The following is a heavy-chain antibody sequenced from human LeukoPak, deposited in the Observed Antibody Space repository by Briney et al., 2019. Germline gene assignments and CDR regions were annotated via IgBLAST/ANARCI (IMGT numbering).Heavy chain of an antibody. D-gene: IGHD1-1*01. V-gene: IGHV3-23*01. CDR3: ARSLPRKNKTGTYYFDY. J-gene: IGHJ4*02. Sequence: GGSLRLSCAASGFTFSSYAMSWVRQAPGKGLEWVSAISGSGGNTYYADSVKGRFTISRDNAKNSLYLQMNSLRAEDTAVYYCARSLPRKNKTGTYYFDYWGQGTLVTVSS. CDR1: GFTFSSYA. CDR2: ISGSGGNT.